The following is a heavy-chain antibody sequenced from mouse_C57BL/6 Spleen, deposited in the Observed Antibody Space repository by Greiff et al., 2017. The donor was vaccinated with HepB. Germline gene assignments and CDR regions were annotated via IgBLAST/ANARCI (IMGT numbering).Heavy chain of an antibody. D-gene: IGHD2-4*01. CDR2: ISYDGSN. Sequence: EVQLQESGPGLVKPSQSLSLTCSVTGYSITSGYYWNWIRQFPGNKLEWMGYISYDGSNNYNPSLKNRISITRDTSKNQFFLKLNSVTTEDTATYYCARVDDYGFDYWGQGTTLTVSS. V-gene: IGHV3-6*01. CDR1: GYSITSGYY. CDR3: ARVDDYGFDY. J-gene: IGHJ2*01.